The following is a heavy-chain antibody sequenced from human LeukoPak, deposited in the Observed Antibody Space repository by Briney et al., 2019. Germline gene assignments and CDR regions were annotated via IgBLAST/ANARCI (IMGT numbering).Heavy chain of an antibody. CDR1: EFTFSNAW. Sequence: GGSLRLSCAASEFTFSNAWMNWVRQGPGEGLEWVGRIKSKTDGGTTDYAAPVEGRFTISRDDSKNTVYLQMNSLKTEDTAVYYCTSQYFDYWGQGTLVAVSS. CDR3: TSQYFDY. J-gene: IGHJ4*02. CDR2: IKSKTDGGTT. V-gene: IGHV3-15*01.